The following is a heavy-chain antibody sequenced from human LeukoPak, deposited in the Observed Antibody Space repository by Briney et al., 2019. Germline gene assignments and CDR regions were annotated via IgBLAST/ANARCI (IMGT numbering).Heavy chain of an antibody. D-gene: IGHD4-17*01. CDR3: ARESGSVTSEVDFDY. Sequence: PGGSLGLSCAASGFTFSSYAMHWVRQAPGKGLEWVATIRQDGSQKYYVDSVKGRFTISRDNAKNSLYLQMNSLRAEDTAVYYCARESGSVTSEVDFDYWGQGTLVTVSS. CDR2: IRQDGSQK. V-gene: IGHV3-7*01. J-gene: IGHJ4*02. CDR1: GFTFSSYA.